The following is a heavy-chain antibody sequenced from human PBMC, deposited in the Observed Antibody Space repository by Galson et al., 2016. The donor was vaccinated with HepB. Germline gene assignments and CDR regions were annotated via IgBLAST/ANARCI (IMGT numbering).Heavy chain of an antibody. V-gene: IGHV3-30-3*01. CDR1: GFTFSSYA. D-gene: IGHD2-2*01. CDR2: VSRDATTT. J-gene: IGHJ4*02. CDR3: AREVTSHFELDY. Sequence: SLRLSCAASGFTFSSYAMNWVRQAPGKGLEWVAVVSRDATTTYYAHSMKGRFTISTDNSMNTVYLQMNNLRDDDTGVYYCAREVTSHFELDYWGQGALVTVSS.